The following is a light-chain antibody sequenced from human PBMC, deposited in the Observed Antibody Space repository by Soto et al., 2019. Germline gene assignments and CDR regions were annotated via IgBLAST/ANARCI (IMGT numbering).Light chain of an antibody. J-gene: IGKJ1*01. CDR2: GAS. V-gene: IGKV3-15*01. CDR3: QQWNIWPQT. CDR1: QSISSN. Sequence: EIVMTQSPATLSVSPGERATLSCRASQSISSNLAWYQQKPGQAPRLFIYGASSRHTGIPASFSGSGSGTEFNLTISSLQSEDFPVYYCQQWNIWPQTFGHATKLECK.